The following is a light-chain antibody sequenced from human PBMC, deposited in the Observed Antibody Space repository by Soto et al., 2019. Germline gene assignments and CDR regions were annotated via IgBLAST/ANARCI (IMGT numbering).Light chain of an antibody. CDR1: SSDVGGYNY. CDR3: SSYRRSSTLVV. J-gene: IGLJ2*01. CDR2: DVT. V-gene: IGLV2-14*03. Sequence: QSALTQPASVSGSPGQSITISCTGTSSDVGGYNYVSWYQQYPGKAPKLLIYDVTNRPSGVSNRFSGSKSGNTASLTISGLQADDEADYYCSSYRRSSTLVVFGGGTKLTVL.